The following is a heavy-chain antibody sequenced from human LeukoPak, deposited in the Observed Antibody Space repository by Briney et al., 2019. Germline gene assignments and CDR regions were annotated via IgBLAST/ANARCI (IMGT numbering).Heavy chain of an antibody. CDR3: ARDRSGSSSRDPFDY. CDR2: IYYSGST. J-gene: IGHJ4*02. V-gene: IGHV4-39*07. D-gene: IGHD6-13*01. CDR1: GGSISSSSYY. Sequence: SETLSLTCTVSGGSISSSSYYWGWIRQPPGKGLEWIVSIYYSGSTYYNPSLKSRVTISVDTSKNQFSLKLSSVTAADTAVYYCARDRSGSSSRDPFDYWGQGTLVTVSS.